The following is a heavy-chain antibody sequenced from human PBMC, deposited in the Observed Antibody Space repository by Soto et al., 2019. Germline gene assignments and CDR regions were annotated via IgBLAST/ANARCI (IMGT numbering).Heavy chain of an antibody. CDR3: ESRPIFGFPYGPFDY. D-gene: IGHD3-10*01. J-gene: IGHJ4*02. V-gene: IGHV4-39*01. Sequence: PSEPLSVTCSVSRGSISNGSYYCAWIRQTPGKGLEWIGTISYSGTTYYNPSLKSGVIVSVDMSKNQFSLRMNFVTAADTAVYYCESRPIFGFPYGPFDYWGQGALVNVSS. CDR1: RGSISNGSYY. CDR2: ISYSGTT.